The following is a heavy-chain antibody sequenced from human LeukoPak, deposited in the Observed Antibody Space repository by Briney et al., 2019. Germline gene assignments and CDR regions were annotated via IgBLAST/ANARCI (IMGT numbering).Heavy chain of an antibody. Sequence: SVNVSCKASGGTFSSYAISWVRQAPGQGLEWMGGIIPIFGTANYAQKFQGRVTITADESTSTAYMELSSLRSEDTAVYYCARESPSGSYSYYFDYWGQGTLVTVSS. CDR2: IIPIFGTA. CDR1: GGTFSSYA. J-gene: IGHJ4*02. V-gene: IGHV1-69*13. D-gene: IGHD1-26*01. CDR3: ARESPSGSYSYYFDY.